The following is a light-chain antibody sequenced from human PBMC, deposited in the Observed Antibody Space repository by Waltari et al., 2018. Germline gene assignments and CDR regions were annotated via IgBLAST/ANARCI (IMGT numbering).Light chain of an antibody. CDR1: NIGSKS. CDR3: QVWDSSSDHPGV. CDR2: YDS. V-gene: IGLV3-21*04. J-gene: IGLJ2*01. Sequence: SYVLTQPPSVSVAPGKTARITCGGNNIGSKSVHWYQQKPGQAPVLFIYYDSDRPSGIPERCSGSNSGNTATLTISRVEAGDEADYYCQVWDSSSDHPGVFGGGTKLTVL.